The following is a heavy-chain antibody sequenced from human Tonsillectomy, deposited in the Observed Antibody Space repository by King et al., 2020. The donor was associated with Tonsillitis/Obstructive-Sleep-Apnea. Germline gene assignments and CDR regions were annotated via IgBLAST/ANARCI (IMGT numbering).Heavy chain of an antibody. CDR1: GGSFSGYY. D-gene: IGHD4-11*01. J-gene: IGHJ6*03. V-gene: IGHV4-34*01. CDR2: INHSGST. CDR3: ARRDYSTLYYYYYMDV. Sequence: VQLQQWGAGLLKPSETLSLTCAVYGGSFSGYYWSWIRQPPGKGLEWIGEINHSGSTNYNPSLKSRVTISVNTSKNQFFLKVSSVTAADTAVYYCARRDYSTLYYYYYMDVWGEGTTVTVSS.